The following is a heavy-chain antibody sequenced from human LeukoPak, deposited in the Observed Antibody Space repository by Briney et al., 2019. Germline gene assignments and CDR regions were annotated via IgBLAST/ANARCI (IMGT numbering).Heavy chain of an antibody. CDR1: GFTFSSYW. D-gene: IGHD3-10*01. Sequence: PGGSLRLSCAASGFTFSSYWMHWVRQAPGKGLVWVSRINSDASSTAYAGSVKGRFTISRDNAKSTLYLQMNSLRAEDTAVYYCARFQGYGSGSNRGQGTLVTVSS. J-gene: IGHJ4*02. CDR2: INSDASST. CDR3: ARFQGYGSGSN. V-gene: IGHV3-74*01.